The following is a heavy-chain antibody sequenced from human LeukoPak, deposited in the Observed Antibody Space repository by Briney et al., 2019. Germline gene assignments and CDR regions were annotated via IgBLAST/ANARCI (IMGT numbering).Heavy chain of an antibody. V-gene: IGHV1-2*02. J-gene: IGHJ4*02. CDR1: GYTFTGNY. CDR3: ARDRAFCGGDCYSIDY. CDR2: INPNSGGT. D-gene: IGHD2-21*02. Sequence: ASVKVSCKASGYTFTGNYMHWVRQAPGQGLEWMGWINPNSGGTNYAQKFQGRVTMTRHTSINTAYMELSRLRSDDTAVYFCARDRAFCGGDCYSIDYWGQGTLVTVSS.